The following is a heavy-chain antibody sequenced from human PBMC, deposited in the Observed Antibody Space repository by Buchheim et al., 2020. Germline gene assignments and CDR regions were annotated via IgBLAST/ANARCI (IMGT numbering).Heavy chain of an antibody. D-gene: IGHD5-24*01. CDR1: EFIFSNYW. J-gene: IGHJ4*02. CDR2: IYSDGTNT. Sequence: EVQLVESGGGLVQPGGSLRLSCAASEFIFSNYWMHWVRQAPGKGLVWVSLIYSDGTNTNYADSVMGRITISRDNAKSTLYLQMNSLRAEDTAVYYCARGGGSGKLDYWGQG. V-gene: IGHV3-74*01. CDR3: ARGGGSGKLDY.